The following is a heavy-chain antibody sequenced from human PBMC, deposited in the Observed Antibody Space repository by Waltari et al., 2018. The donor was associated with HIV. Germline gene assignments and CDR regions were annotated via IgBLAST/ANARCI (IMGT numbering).Heavy chain of an antibody. J-gene: IGHJ4*02. CDR2: IFPGDSDT. V-gene: IGHV5-51*03. CDR3: ARGAVRSTLFYFDF. CDR1: GYNFNIFW. Sequence: EVQLVQSGAEVKEPGESLKISCQGSGYNFNIFWIAWVSQMPGKGLEWMGIIFPGDSDTRYSPSFQGQVTISADKSITTAYLQWTTLRASDTAMYYCARGAVRSTLFYFDFWAQGTLVTVSS. D-gene: IGHD2-15*01.